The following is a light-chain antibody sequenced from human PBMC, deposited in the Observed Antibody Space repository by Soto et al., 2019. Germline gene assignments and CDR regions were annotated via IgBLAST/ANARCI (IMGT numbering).Light chain of an antibody. J-gene: IGKJ3*01. CDR2: DAS. Sequence: EIVLTQSPATLSLSPGERATLSCRASQSVSSYLAWYQQKPGQAPRLLIYDASNRTTSLPARFSGSGSGTDFALTICSLAPEDSDVYYCQQRSNWLFTFGPGTKVDIK. CDR3: QQRSNWLFT. V-gene: IGKV3-11*01. CDR1: QSVSSY.